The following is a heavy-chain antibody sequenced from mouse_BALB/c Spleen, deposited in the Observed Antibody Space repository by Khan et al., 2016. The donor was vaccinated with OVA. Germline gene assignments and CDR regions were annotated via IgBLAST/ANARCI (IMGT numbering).Heavy chain of an antibody. D-gene: IGHD2-2*01. CDR1: GFTFSSFA. J-gene: IGHJ4*01. CDR3: ARSLVDVYAMDY. CDR2: ISTGGHYT. V-gene: IGHV5-9-3*01. Sequence: EVELVESGGGLVKPGGSLKLSCSASGFTFSSFAMSWVRQTPEKRLEWVATISTGGHYTFYQDSVKGRLTISRYNARNTLYLQMSSLRSEETAMYYCARSLVDVYAMDYWGQGTSVTVSS.